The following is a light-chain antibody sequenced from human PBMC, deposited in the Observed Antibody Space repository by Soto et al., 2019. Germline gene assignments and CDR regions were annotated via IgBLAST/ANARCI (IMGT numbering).Light chain of an antibody. Sequence: SYELTQPPSVSVAPGQTARITCGGNNIGGKSLHWYQQKPGQASVLVVYDDGDRPSGIPERFSGSNSGNTATLTISRVEAGDEADYYCQVWDSNYDHYVFGTGTKVTVL. CDR2: DDG. J-gene: IGLJ1*01. V-gene: IGLV3-21*02. CDR3: QVWDSNYDHYV. CDR1: NIGGKS.